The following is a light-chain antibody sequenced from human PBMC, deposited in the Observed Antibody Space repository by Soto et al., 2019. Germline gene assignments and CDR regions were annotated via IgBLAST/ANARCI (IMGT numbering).Light chain of an antibody. CDR2: EVS. J-gene: IGLJ1*01. CDR3: SSSTISDTRV. V-gene: IGLV2-14*01. CDR1: SSDVGGYNY. Sequence: QSALTQPASVSGSPGQSITISCTGTSSDVGGYNYVSWYQQHPGKTPKLMIYEVSNRPSGVSNRFSGSKSGNTASLTISGLQAEDEADYYCSSSTISDTRVFGAGIKVNV.